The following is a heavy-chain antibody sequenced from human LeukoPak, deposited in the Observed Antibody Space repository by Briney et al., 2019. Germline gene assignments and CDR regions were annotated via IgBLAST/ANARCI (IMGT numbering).Heavy chain of an antibody. J-gene: IGHJ5*02. CDR1: GFTFSSYG. V-gene: IGHV3-30*18. D-gene: IGHD3-10*01. Sequence: GGSLRLSCAASGFTFSSYGMHWVRQAPGKGLEWVAIISYDGSKKYYGDSVKGRFTISRDNSKNTLYLQMNSLRAEDTAVYYCAKAYYGSGSPMDWFDPWGQGTLVSVSS. CDR2: ISYDGSKK. CDR3: AKAYYGSGSPMDWFDP.